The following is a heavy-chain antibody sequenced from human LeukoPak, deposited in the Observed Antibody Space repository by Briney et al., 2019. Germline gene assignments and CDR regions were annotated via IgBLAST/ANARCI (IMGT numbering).Heavy chain of an antibody. CDR1: GGSFSGYY. Sequence: SETLSLTCAVYGGSFSGYYWSWIRQPPGKGLEWIGEINHSGSTNYNPSLKSRVTISVDTSKNQFSLKLSSVTAADTAVYCCARLTKYYDNSGYYLDAFDIWGQGTMVTVSS. V-gene: IGHV4-34*01. D-gene: IGHD3-22*01. J-gene: IGHJ3*02. CDR3: ARLTKYYDNSGYYLDAFDI. CDR2: INHSGST.